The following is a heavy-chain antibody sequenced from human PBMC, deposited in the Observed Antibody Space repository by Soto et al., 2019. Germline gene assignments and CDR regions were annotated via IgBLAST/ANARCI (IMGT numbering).Heavy chain of an antibody. J-gene: IGHJ4*02. V-gene: IGHV1-3*01. CDR1: GYTFTSYA. D-gene: IGHD3-22*01. CDR3: AKDYYDSSGYYPQALLFDY. CDR2: INAGNGNT. Sequence: QVQLVQSGAEVKKPGASVKVSCKASGYTFTSYAMHWVRQAPGQRLEWMGWINAGNGNTKYSQKCQSRVSITRDTSASTAYMELSSLRSEDTAVYYCAKDYYDSSGYYPQALLFDYWGQGTLVTVSS.